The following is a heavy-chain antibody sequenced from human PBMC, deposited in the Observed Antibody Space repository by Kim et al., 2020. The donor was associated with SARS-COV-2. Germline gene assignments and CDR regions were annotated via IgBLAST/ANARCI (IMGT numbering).Heavy chain of an antibody. D-gene: IGHD3-22*01. Sequence: SETLSLTCDVSGGSISSSSYNWGWIRQPPGKGLEWIGSIFYSGSTYYNASLKSRVTVSVDTSKNQFSLKLTSVTAADTAVYYCGTYDNGGYYFQYWGQGILVTVSS. V-gene: IGHV4-39*07. CDR2: IFYSGST. J-gene: IGHJ4*02. CDR1: GGSISSSSYN. CDR3: GTYDNGGYYFQY.